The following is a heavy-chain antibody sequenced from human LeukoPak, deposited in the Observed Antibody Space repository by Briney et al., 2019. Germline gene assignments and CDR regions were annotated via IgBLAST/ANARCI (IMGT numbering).Heavy chain of an antibody. V-gene: IGHV3-7*03. CDR2: INQDGSEK. Sequence: GGSLRLSCAVSGFPFSTFWMSWVRQAPGKGLEWVANINQDGSEKYYVDSVRGRFAISRDNAKNSLYLQMNSLRSEDTAVYYCARGGSRSPRDAFDIWGQGTMVTVSS. CDR3: ARGGSRSPRDAFDI. J-gene: IGHJ3*02. D-gene: IGHD6-13*01. CDR1: GFPFSTFW.